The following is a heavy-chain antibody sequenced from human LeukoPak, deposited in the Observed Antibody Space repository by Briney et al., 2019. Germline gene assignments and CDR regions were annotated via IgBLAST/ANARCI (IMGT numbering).Heavy chain of an antibody. CDR2: ISYDGSNK. D-gene: IGHD3-9*01. CDR1: GFTFSSYG. V-gene: IGHV3-30*03. J-gene: IGHJ4*02. CDR3: AREYILTAYYGDY. Sequence: PGGSLRLSCAASGFTFSSYGMHWVRQAPGKGLEWVAVISYDGSNKYYADSVKGRFTISRDNSKNTLYLQMNSLRAEDTAVYYCAREYILTAYYGDYWGQGTLVTVSS.